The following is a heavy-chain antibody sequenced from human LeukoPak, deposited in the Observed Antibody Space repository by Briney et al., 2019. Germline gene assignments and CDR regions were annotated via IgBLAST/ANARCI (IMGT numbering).Heavy chain of an antibody. CDR1: GGSLSSYY. J-gene: IGHJ3*02. Sequence: SETLSLTCTVSGGSLSSYYWSWIRQPPGKGLERSVHIYYSGSTNYNPSLKSRVTISVDTSKNQSSLKLSSVTVPDTAVYYCARDPGHWHYAFDIWGQGTMVTVSS. D-gene: IGHD3-3*02. V-gene: IGHV4-59*01. CDR2: IYYSGST. CDR3: ARDPGHWHYAFDI.